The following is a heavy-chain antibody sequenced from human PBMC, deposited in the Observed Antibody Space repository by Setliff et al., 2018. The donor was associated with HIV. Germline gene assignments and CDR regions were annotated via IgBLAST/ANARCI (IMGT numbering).Heavy chain of an antibody. J-gene: IGHJ4*02. V-gene: IGHV3-23*01. Sequence: GGSLRLSCAASGFTFSTYAMSWVRQAPGKGLEWVSALSGAGGSTYYADSVKGRFTISRDNYKNTLYLQMNSLRAEETAVYYCAKAVGLQWFGGYFDHWGQGTLVTVSS. CDR2: LSGAGGST. CDR3: AKAVGLQWFGGYFDH. CDR1: GFTFSTYA. D-gene: IGHD3-10*01.